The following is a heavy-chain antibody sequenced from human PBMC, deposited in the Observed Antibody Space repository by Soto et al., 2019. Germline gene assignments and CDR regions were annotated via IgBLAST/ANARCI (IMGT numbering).Heavy chain of an antibody. Sequence: SETLSLTCTVSGGSISSSIYYWGWIRHPPGKGLEWIGSIYYSGSTYYNPSLKSRVTISVDTSKNQFSLKLSSVTAADTAVYYCARQAWGMVRGVIWWFDPWGQGTLVTVS. CDR3: ARQAWGMVRGVIWWFDP. V-gene: IGHV4-39*01. D-gene: IGHD3-10*01. CDR2: IYYSGST. CDR1: GGSISSSIYY. J-gene: IGHJ5*02.